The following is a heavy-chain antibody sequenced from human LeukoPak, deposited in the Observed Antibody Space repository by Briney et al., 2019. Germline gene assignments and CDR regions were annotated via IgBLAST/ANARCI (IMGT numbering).Heavy chain of an antibody. Sequence: GGSLRLSCAASGFTFSSYWMSWVRQAPGKGLEWVANIKQDGSEKYYVDSVKGRFTISRDNAKNSLYPQMNSLRAEDTAVYYCARDRDGDYSNYDYYYYYMDVWGKGTTVTVSS. CDR2: IKQDGSEK. CDR1: GFTFSSYW. CDR3: ARDRDGDYSNYDYYYYYMDV. J-gene: IGHJ6*03. V-gene: IGHV3-7*01. D-gene: IGHD4-11*01.